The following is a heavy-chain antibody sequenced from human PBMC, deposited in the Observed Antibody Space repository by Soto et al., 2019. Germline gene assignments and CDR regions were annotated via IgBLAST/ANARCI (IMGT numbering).Heavy chain of an antibody. Sequence: PSETLSLTCAVYGGSFSGYYWSWIRQPPGKGLEWIGEINHSGSTNYNPSLKSRVTISVDTSKNQFSLKLSSVTAADTAVYYCAARGYCSGGSCSFFDYWGQGTLVTV. CDR1: GGSFSGYY. CDR3: AARGYCSGGSCSFFDY. J-gene: IGHJ4*02. CDR2: INHSGST. D-gene: IGHD2-15*01. V-gene: IGHV4-34*01.